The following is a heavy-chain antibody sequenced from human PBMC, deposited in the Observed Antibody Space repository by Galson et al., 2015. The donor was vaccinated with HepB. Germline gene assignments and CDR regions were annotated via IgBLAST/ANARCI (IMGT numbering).Heavy chain of an antibody. Sequence: SLRLSCAASGFTFSDYYMSWIRQAPGKGLEWVSYISSSGSTIYYADSVKGRFTISRDNAKNSLYLQMNSLRAEDTAVYYCARGALWFGELLTFAYYGMDVWGQGTTVTVSS. CDR1: GFTFSDYY. CDR3: ARGALWFGELLTFAYYGMDV. D-gene: IGHD3-10*01. CDR2: ISSSGSTI. J-gene: IGHJ6*02. V-gene: IGHV3-11*01.